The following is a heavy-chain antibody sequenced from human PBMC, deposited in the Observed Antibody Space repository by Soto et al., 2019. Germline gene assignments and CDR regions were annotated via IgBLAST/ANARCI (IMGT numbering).Heavy chain of an antibody. CDR1: GFTFSSYS. CDR2: ISSSSSYI. V-gene: IGHV3-21*01. D-gene: IGHD2-15*01. Sequence: PGGSLRFSCAASGFTFSSYSMNWVRQAPGKGLEWVSSISSSSSYIYYADSVKGRFTISRDNAKNSLYLQMNSLRAEDTAVYYCARYCSGGSCYSRVDYYGMDVWGQGTTVTVSS. CDR3: ARYCSGGSCYSRVDYYGMDV. J-gene: IGHJ6*02.